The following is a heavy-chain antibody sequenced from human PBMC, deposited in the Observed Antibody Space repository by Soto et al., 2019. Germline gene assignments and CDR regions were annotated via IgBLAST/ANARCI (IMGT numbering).Heavy chain of an antibody. CDR2: INHSGST. Sequence: SETLSLTCAVYGGSFSGYYWSWIRQPPGKGLEWIGEINHSGSTNYNPSLKSRVTISVDTSKNQFSLKLSSVTAADTAVYYCATLDYDDYSIPFAYWGQGTLVTVSS. D-gene: IGHD4-17*01. V-gene: IGHV4-34*01. CDR1: GGSFSGYY. CDR3: ATLDYDDYSIPFAY. J-gene: IGHJ4*02.